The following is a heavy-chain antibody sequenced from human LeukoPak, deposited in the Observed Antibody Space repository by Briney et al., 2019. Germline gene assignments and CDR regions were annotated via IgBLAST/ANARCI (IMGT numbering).Heavy chain of an antibody. V-gene: IGHV3-74*01. J-gene: IGHJ4*02. CDR2: INTDGSST. D-gene: IGHD3-16*02. CDR3: ARDQRPYDYVWGSYRPTPAD. CDR1: GFTFSSYW. Sequence: GGSLRLSCAASGFTFSSYWMHWVRQAPGKGLVWVSRINTDGSSTSYADSVKGRFTISRDNAKNSLYLQMNSLRAEDTAVYYCARDQRPYDYVWGSYRPTPADWGQGTLVTVSS.